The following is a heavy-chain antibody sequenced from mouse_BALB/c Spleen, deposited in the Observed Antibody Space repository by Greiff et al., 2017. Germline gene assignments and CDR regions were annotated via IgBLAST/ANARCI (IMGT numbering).Heavy chain of an antibody. J-gene: IGHJ1*01. CDR1: GDSITSGY. V-gene: IGHV3-8*02. Sequence: EVKVVESGPSLVKPSQTLSLTCSVTGDSITSGYWNWIRKFPGNKLEYMGYISYSGSTYYNPSLKSRISITRDTSKNQYYLQLNSVTTEDTATYYCARYYYGSSLSGYFDVWGAGTTVTVSS. CDR2: ISYSGST. D-gene: IGHD1-1*01. CDR3: ARYYYGSSLSGYFDV.